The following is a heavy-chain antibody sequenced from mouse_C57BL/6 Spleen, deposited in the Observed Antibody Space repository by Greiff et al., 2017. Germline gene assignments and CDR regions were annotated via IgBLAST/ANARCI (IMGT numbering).Heavy chain of an antibody. CDR3: ARGRLIYDGHYFDY. V-gene: IGHV3-6*01. J-gene: IGHJ2*01. Sequence: DVKLQESGPGLVKPSQSLSLTCSVTGYSITSGYYWNWIRQFPGNKLEWMGYISYDGSNNYNPSLKNRISITRDTSKNQFFLKLNSVTTEDTATYYCARGRLIYDGHYFDYWDQGTTLTVSS. CDR1: GYSITSGYY. D-gene: IGHD2-3*01. CDR2: ISYDGSN.